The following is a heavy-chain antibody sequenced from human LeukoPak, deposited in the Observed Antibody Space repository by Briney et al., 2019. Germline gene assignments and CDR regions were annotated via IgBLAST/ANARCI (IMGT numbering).Heavy chain of an antibody. V-gene: IGHV4-4*02. CDR1: GGSISSSNW. D-gene: IGHD6-19*01. J-gene: IGHJ2*01. CDR2: IYHSGST. Sequence: TTSETLSLTCAVSGGSISSSNWWSWVRQPPGKGLEWIGEIYHSGSTNYNPSLKSRVTISVDKSKNQFSLKLSSVTAADTAVYYCARDMKWLDNWYFDLWGRGTLVTVSS. CDR3: ARDMKWLDNWYFDL.